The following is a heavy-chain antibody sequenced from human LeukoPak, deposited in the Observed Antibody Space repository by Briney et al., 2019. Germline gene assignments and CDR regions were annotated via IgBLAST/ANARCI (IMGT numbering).Heavy chain of an antibody. V-gene: IGHV3-30*18. D-gene: IGHD1-1*01. Sequence: GGSLRLSCAVYGFPFRAYGMHWARQAPGKGLEWVAVISYDGSKRYHADSVRGRFTIPRDNSKNMLYLQMNSLRDEDTALYYCAKDFLDTEQRNYNYYGMDVWGQGTTVTVSS. J-gene: IGHJ6*02. CDR3: AKDFLDTEQRNYNYYGMDV. CDR1: GFPFRAYG. CDR2: ISYDGSKR.